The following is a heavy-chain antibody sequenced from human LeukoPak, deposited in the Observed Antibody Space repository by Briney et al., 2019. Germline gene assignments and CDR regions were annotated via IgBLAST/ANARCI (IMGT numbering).Heavy chain of an antibody. Sequence: GGSLRLSCAASGFTFSSYTMNWVRQAPGKGLEWVLFIRSCDTYIFYSDSVQGRLTISRDNTANTLYLQMHSLRAEDNAVYYCGGDLQIDCWGQETPVTVSS. CDR2: IRSCDTYI. CDR1: GFTFSSYT. V-gene: IGHV3-21*01. J-gene: IGHJ4*02. CDR3: GGDLQIDC.